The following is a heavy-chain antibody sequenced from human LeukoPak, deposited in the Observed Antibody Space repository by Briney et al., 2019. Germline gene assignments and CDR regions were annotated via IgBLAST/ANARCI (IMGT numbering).Heavy chain of an antibody. V-gene: IGHV3-23*01. J-gene: IGHJ4*02. CDR2: FGNSGGRT. D-gene: IGHD2-15*01. Sequence: GGSLRLSCAASGFTFSSYAMSWVRQAPGKGLEWVSTFGNSGGRTYYADSVKGRFTISRDNSKNTLYLQMNSLRAEDTAVYYCAEDPEYCSSGSCYHLDYWGQGTLVTVSS. CDR3: AEDPEYCSSGSCYHLDY. CDR1: GFTFSSYA.